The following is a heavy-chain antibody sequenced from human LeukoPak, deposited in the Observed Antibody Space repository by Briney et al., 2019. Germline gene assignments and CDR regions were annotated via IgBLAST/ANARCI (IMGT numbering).Heavy chain of an antibody. V-gene: IGHV3-74*01. J-gene: IGHJ6*03. CDR2: INSGGTVT. D-gene: IGHD3-9*01. Sequence: GGSLRLSCAASGFTFSDFWMHWVRQAPGKGLVWVSRINSGGTVTNYADSVKGRLTISRDNAKNTLYLQMNSLRAEDTAVYYCASFDPYYYYYMDVWVKGTTVTVSS. CDR1: GFTFSDFW. CDR3: ASFDPYYYYYMDV.